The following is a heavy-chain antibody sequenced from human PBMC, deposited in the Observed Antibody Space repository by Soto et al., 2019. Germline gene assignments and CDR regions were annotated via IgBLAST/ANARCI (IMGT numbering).Heavy chain of an antibody. CDR1: GVTFIDYA. CDR2: ITWHGGGT. Sequence: EVQLVESGGVVVQPGGSLRRSCAASGVTFIDYAMHWVRQAPGKGMEWVSLITWHGGGTYYAYSVKGRFTISRDNSKNSLYLQMNSRRAEDTAFYYCAKDLWGDSSTSSDCASWGQGTLVTFSS. CDR3: AKDLWGDSSTSSDCAS. J-gene: IGHJ4*02. V-gene: IGHV3-43D*04. D-gene: IGHD6-6*01.